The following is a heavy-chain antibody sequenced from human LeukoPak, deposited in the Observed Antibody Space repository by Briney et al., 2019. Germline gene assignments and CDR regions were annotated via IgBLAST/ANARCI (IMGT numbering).Heavy chain of an antibody. Sequence: GGSLRLSCAASGFTFSSYSMNWVRQAPGKGLEWVSSISGSSSYIYYADSVKGRFTISRDNAKNSLYLQMNSLRAEDTAVYYCARDHGGGSYTPSLDYWGQGTLVTVSS. CDR2: ISGSSSYI. V-gene: IGHV3-21*01. D-gene: IGHD1-26*01. CDR1: GFTFSSYS. CDR3: ARDHGGGSYTPSLDY. J-gene: IGHJ4*02.